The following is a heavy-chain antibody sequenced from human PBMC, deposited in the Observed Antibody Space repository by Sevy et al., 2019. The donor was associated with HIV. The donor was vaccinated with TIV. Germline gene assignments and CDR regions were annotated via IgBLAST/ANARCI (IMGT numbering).Heavy chain of an antibody. Sequence: GGSLRLSCAASGFTFSSYSMNWVRQAPGKGLEWVSYISSSSSTIYYADSVKGRFTISRDNAKNSLYLQMNSLRDEDTAVYYCARDKFVGYCSGGSCYSLYYYYMDVWGKGTTVTVSS. V-gene: IGHV3-48*02. CDR3: ARDKFVGYCSGGSCYSLYYYYMDV. D-gene: IGHD2-15*01. J-gene: IGHJ6*03. CDR1: GFTFSSYS. CDR2: ISSSSSTI.